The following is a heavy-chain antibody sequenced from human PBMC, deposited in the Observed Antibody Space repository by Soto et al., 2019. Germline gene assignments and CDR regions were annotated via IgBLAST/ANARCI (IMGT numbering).Heavy chain of an antibody. CDR2: IYYRGTT. Sequence: QVQLQESGPGLVKPSQTLSLTCNVSGASVTSGGFYWDWVRQHPGKGLEWIGYIYYRGTTYYSPSLTSRVAISPDTSKNQCSLKLSSVTVADTAVYDCATLRGDDRFDSWGHGTLVTVSS. CDR3: ATLRGDDRFDS. J-gene: IGHJ5*01. CDR1: GASVTSGGFY. D-gene: IGHD2-21*02. V-gene: IGHV4-31*03.